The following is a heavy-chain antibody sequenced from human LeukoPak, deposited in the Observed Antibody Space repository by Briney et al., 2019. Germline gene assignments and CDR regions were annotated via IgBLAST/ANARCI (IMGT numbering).Heavy chain of an antibody. CDR1: GYTFTGYY. D-gene: IGHD2-2*02. Sequence: GASVKVSCKASGYTFTGYYMHWVRQAPGQGLEWMGWINPNSGGTNYAQKFQGRVTMTRDTSISTAYMELSRLRSDDTAVYYCARAGPSDIVVVPAAIQGDWFDPWGQGTLVTVSS. CDR2: INPNSGGT. CDR3: ARAGPSDIVVVPAAIQGDWFDP. J-gene: IGHJ5*02. V-gene: IGHV1-2*02.